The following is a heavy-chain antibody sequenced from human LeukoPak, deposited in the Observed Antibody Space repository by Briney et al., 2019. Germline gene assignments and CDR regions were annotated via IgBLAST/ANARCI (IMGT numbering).Heavy chain of an antibody. D-gene: IGHD5-12*01. V-gene: IGHV1-69*02. J-gene: IGHJ4*02. CDR3: ASIYSGYDYGSDY. CDR1: GYTFSVYY. CDR2: IIPILGIA. Sequence: SVKVYCKASGYTFSVYYMHWVRQAPGQGLEWMGRIIPILGIANYAQKSQGRVTITADKSTSTAYMELSSLRSEDTAVYYCASIYSGYDYGSDYWGQGTLVTVSS.